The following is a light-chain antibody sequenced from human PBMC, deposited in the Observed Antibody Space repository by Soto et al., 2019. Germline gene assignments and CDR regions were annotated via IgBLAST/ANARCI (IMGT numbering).Light chain of an antibody. CDR3: QQINNYPIT. CDR2: DAS. J-gene: IGKJ5*01. V-gene: IGKV1-9*01. CDR1: QSISNY. Sequence: EIQVTQSPFYLSASPAARATITCVASQSISNYLHWYQQKPGKVPKLLIYDASTLQSGVPSRFSGSGSGTEFTLTISSLQPEEFATYYCQQINNYPITFGQGTRLEI.